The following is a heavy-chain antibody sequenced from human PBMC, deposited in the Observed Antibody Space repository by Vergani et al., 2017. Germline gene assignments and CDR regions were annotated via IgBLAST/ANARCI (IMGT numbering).Heavy chain of an antibody. CDR2: IKQDGSEK. V-gene: IGHV3-7*01. J-gene: IGHJ4*02. D-gene: IGHD2-15*01. CDR1: GFTFSSYW. Sequence: EVQLVESGGGLVQPGGSLRLSYAASGFTFSSYWMSWVRQAPGKGLEWVANIKQDGSEKYYVDSVKGRFTISRDNAKNSLYLQMNSLRAEDTAVYYCARDWCSGGSCPSIFDYWGQGTLVTVSS. CDR3: ARDWCSGGSCPSIFDY.